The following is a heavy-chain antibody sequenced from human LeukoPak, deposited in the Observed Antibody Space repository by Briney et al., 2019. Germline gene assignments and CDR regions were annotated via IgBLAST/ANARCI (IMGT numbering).Heavy chain of an antibody. D-gene: IGHD3-10*01. CDR3: AKDYYGSLEY. CDR2: IKSDGSGT. V-gene: IGHV3-74*03. Sequence: GGSLRLSCAASGFTFSVSWMHWVRQAPGKGLVWVSVIKSDGSGTTYADSVKGRFTIPRDNAKNTVYLQMNSLRDEDTAVYYCAKDYYGSLEYWGQGPLVTVSS. J-gene: IGHJ4*02. CDR1: GFTFSVSW.